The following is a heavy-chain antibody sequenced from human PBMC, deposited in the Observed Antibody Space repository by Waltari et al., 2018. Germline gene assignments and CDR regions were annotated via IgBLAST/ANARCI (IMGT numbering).Heavy chain of an antibody. Sequence: QLQLQESGPGLVKPSETLSLTCTVSGGSISSSSYYWGWIRQPPGKGLEWIGSIYYSGSTYYNPSLKSRVTISVDTSKNQFSLKLSSVTAADTAVYYCARTRDGYNLDAFDIWGQGTMVTVSS. J-gene: IGHJ3*02. V-gene: IGHV4-39*01. CDR1: GGSISSSSYY. D-gene: IGHD5-12*01. CDR2: IYYSGST. CDR3: ARTRDGYNLDAFDI.